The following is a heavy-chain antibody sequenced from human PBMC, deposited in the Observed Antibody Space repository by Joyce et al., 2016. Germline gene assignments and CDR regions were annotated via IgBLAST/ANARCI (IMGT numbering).Heavy chain of an antibody. CDR1: GYTFTSYG. V-gene: IGHV1-18*01. D-gene: IGHD6-13*01. CDR2: INAYNADT. CDR3: ARDRSRSWPFDY. J-gene: IGHJ4*02. Sequence: QVQLVQSGAEMKKPGASVKVSCKASGYTFTSYGITWVRQAPGQGLEWMGWINAYNADTNYAQRLQGRVTMTTDTSTSTAYMELRSLRSDDTAVYYCARDRSRSWPFDYWGQGTLVTVSS.